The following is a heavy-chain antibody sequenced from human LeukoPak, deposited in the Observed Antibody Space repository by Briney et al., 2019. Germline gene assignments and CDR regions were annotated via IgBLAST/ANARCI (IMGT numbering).Heavy chain of an antibody. CDR2: IYYSGST. V-gene: IGHV4-30-4*01. J-gene: IGHJ5*02. CDR3: AREQTGDYYESSGYYSWFDP. Sequence: SETLSLTCTVSGGSISSDDYYWSWIRPPPGKGLEWIGCIYYSGSTYYNPSLKSRVTISVDTSKNQFSLKMSSVTAADTAVYYWAREQTGDYYESSGYYSWFDPWGQGTLVTVSS. D-gene: IGHD3-22*01. CDR1: GGSISSDDYY.